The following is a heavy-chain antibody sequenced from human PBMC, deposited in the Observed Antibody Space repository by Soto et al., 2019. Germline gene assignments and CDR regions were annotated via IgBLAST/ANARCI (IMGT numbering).Heavy chain of an antibody. CDR2: INHSGST. CDR1: GGSFSGYY. J-gene: IGHJ6*03. D-gene: IGHD6-13*01. Sequence: QVQLQQWGAGLLKPSETLSLTCAVYGGSFSGYYWSWIRQPPGKGLEWIGEINHSGSTNYNPSLKSRVTISVDTSKNQCSLKLSSVTAADTAVYYCARAQQQLVRYYYYYYMDVWGKGTTVTVSS. V-gene: IGHV4-34*01. CDR3: ARAQQQLVRYYYYYYMDV.